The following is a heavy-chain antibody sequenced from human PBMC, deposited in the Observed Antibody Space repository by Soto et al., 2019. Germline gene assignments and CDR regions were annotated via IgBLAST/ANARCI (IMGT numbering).Heavy chain of an antibody. CDR2: IQPSTGRT. V-gene: IGHV1-8*01. CDR1: GYSFTSLD. CDR3: ARGVSAGFEY. D-gene: IGHD6-19*01. J-gene: IGHJ4*01. Sequence: ASVKVSCKASGYSFTSLDINWVRQTAGQGLEWMGWIQPSTGRTGYAQKFQGRVTMTSDTSINTAYMELTTLTSDDTAFYYCARGVSAGFEYWGHGTLVTVSS.